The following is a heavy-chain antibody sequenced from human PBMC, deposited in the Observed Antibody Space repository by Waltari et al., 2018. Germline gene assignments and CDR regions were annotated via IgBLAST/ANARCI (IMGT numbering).Heavy chain of an antibody. Sequence: QVQLVQSGAEVKKPGSSVKVSCKASGGTFSSYAISWVRQAPGQGLEWMGGIIPNVGTANYAQKFQGRVTITADESTSTAYMELNSLRAEDTAVYYCAFWEIVVVVAATPGDYWGQGTLVTVSS. J-gene: IGHJ4*02. V-gene: IGHV1-69*01. D-gene: IGHD2-15*01. CDR3: AFWEIVVVVAATPGDY. CDR1: GGTFSSYA. CDR2: IIPNVGTA.